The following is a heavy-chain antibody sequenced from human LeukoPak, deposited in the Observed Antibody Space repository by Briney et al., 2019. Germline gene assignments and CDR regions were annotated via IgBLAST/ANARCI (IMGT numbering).Heavy chain of an antibody. CDR1: GGSISSYY. J-gene: IGHJ6*03. V-gene: IGHV4-4*09. Sequence: SETQSLTCTVSGGSISSYYWSWIRQPPGKGLEWIGYIYTSGSTNYNPSLKSRVTISVDTSKNQFSLKLSSVTAADTAVYYCAREVATHGLSYYYYMDVWGKGTTVTVSS. D-gene: IGHD5-12*01. CDR2: IYTSGST. CDR3: AREVATHGLSYYYYMDV.